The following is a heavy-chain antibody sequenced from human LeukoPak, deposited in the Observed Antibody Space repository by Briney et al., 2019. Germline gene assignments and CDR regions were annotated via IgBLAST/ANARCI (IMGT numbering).Heavy chain of an antibody. CDR2: ISYDGSNK. CDR1: GFTFSNYA. V-gene: IGHV3-30*18. CDR3: AKDGIVGYCSGGSCYSGFSWFDP. Sequence: EGSLRLSCAASGFTFSNYAMHWVRQAPGKGLEWVAVISYDGSNKYYEDSVKGRFSISRDNSKKTLFLQMNSLRAEDTAVYYCAKDGIVGYCSGGSCYSGFSWFDPWGQGTLVTVSS. J-gene: IGHJ5*02. D-gene: IGHD2-15*01.